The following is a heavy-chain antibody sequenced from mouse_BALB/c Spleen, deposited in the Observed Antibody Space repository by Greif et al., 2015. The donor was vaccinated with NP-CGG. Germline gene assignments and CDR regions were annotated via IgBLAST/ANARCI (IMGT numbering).Heavy chain of an antibody. D-gene: IGHD1-1*01. CDR2: ILPGSGST. CDR1: GYTFSSYW. Sequence: QVQLKQSGAELMKPGASVKISCKATGYTFSSYWIEWVKQRPGHGLEWIGEILPGSGSTNYNEKFKGKATFTADTSSNTAYMQLSSLTSEDSAVYYCARAGSRGWFAYWGQGTLVTVSA. J-gene: IGHJ3*01. V-gene: IGHV1-9*01. CDR3: ARAGSRGWFAY.